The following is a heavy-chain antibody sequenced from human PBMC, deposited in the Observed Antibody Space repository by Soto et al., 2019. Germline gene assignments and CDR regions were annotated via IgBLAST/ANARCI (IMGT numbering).Heavy chain of an antibody. V-gene: IGHV4-59*01. J-gene: IGHJ5*02. CDR3: ARAGDYGDIDP. CDR2: IYYSGST. Sequence: PSEILSLTCTVSGGSISSYYWSWIRQPPGKGLEWIGYIYYSGSTNYNPSLKSRVTISVDTSKNQFSLKLSSVTAADTAVYYCARAGDYGDIDPWGQGTLVPVSS. CDR1: GGSISSYY. D-gene: IGHD4-17*01.